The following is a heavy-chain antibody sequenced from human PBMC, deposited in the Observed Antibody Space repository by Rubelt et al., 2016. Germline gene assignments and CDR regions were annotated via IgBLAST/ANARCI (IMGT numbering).Heavy chain of an antibody. CDR2: IYYSGST. J-gene: IGHJ4*02. CDR3: ARLGLVVAVL. Sequence: QLQLQESGPGLVKPSETLSLTCTVSGGSISSSSYYWGWIRQPPGKGLEWIGSIYYSGSTYYNPSLKRRVTISVDTCKNQFSLKLSSVTAADTAVYYCARLGLVVAVLWGQGTLVTVSS. CDR1: GGSISSSSYY. D-gene: IGHD2-15*01. V-gene: IGHV4-39*07.